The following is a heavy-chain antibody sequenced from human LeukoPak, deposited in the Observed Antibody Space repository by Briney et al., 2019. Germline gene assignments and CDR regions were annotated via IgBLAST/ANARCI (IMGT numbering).Heavy chain of an antibody. J-gene: IGHJ5*02. V-gene: IGHV4-59*01. CDR1: GDSISSYY. CDR2: IYHSGST. Sequence: SESPSLTCTVSGDSISSYYWSWIRQPPGKGLEWIGYIYHSGSTNYNPSLKGRVTISVDTSKNQFSLKLRSVTAADTAIYYCARGVRGVIITGNWFDPWGQGTLVTVSS. CDR3: ARGVRGVIITGNWFDP. D-gene: IGHD3-10*01.